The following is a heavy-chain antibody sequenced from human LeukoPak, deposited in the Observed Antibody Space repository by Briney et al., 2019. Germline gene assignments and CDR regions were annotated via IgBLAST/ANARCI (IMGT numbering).Heavy chain of an antibody. V-gene: IGHV4-4*07. Sequence: SETLSLTRTDPVGSISRYTWRWIRQPAGKGLEWIGRIYTSGSTNYNPSLKSRVTMSVDTSKNQFSLKLSSVTAADTAVYYCAGSLIESSSWAGTDYWGQGTLVTVSS. CDR2: IYTSGST. J-gene: IGHJ4*02. CDR1: VGSISRYT. CDR3: AGSLIESSSWAGTDY. D-gene: IGHD6-13*01.